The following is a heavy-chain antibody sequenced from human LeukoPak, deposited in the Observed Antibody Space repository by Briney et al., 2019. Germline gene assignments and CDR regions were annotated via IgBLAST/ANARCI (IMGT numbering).Heavy chain of an antibody. CDR2: ISGNGGST. D-gene: IGHD4-17*01. J-gene: IGHJ3*02. CDR3: ARSYDYGGYLDAFDI. CDR1: GFTLSNYA. Sequence: GGSLRLSCAASGFTLSNYAMHWVRQAPGKGLGYVSAISGNGGSTYYADSVKGRFTISRDNSKNTLYLQMGSLRAEDMAVYYCARSYDYGGYLDAFDIRGQGTMVTVSS. V-gene: IGHV3-64*02.